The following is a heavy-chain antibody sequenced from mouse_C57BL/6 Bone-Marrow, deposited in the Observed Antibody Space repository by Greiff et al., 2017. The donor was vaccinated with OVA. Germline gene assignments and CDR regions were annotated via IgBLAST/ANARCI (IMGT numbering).Heavy chain of an antibody. CDR1: GYTFTSYW. Sequence: QVQLQQPGAELVKPGASVKMSCKASGYTFTSYWITWVKQRPGQGLEWIGDIYPGSGRTNYNEKFKSKATLTVDTSSSTAYMQLSSRTSEDSAVYYCARSGITTVEGDFAMDDWGQGTSVTVSS. J-gene: IGHJ4*01. V-gene: IGHV1-55*01. CDR2: IYPGSGRT. D-gene: IGHD1-1*01. CDR3: ARSGITTVEGDFAMDD.